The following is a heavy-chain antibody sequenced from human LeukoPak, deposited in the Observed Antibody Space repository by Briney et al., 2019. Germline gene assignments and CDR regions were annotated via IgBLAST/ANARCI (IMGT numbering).Heavy chain of an antibody. V-gene: IGHV4-59*01. CDR2: IYYSGST. Sequence: PSETLSLTCTVSGGSISSYYWSWIRQPPGKGLERIGYIYYSGSTNYNPSLKSRVTISIDTSKNQFSLKLSSVIAADTAVYYCARVERQLWLRYPSYWFDPWGQGTLVTVSS. J-gene: IGHJ5*02. CDR3: ARVERQLWLRYPSYWFDP. CDR1: GGSISSYY. D-gene: IGHD5-18*01.